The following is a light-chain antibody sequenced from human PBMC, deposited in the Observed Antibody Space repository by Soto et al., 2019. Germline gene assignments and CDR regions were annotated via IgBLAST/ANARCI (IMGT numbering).Light chain of an antibody. CDR3: SSYTSSSTVI. J-gene: IGLJ2*01. V-gene: IGLV2-14*03. CDR1: SSDVGGYNY. CDR2: DVS. Sequence: QSVLTQPASVSGSPGQSITISCTGTSSDVGGYNYVSWYQQHPGKAPELMIYDVSYRPSGVSSRFSGSKSGNTASLTISGLQAEDEADYYCSSYTSSSTVIFGGGTQLPS.